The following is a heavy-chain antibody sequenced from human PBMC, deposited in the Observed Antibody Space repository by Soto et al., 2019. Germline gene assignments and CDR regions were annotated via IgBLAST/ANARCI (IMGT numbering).Heavy chain of an antibody. CDR1: GGSISSGGYY. CDR2: IYYSGST. J-gene: IGHJ5*02. D-gene: IGHD2-15*01. V-gene: IGHV4-31*03. Sequence: LSLTCTVSGGSISSGGYYWSWIRQHPGKGLEWIGYIYYSGSTYYNPSLKSRVTISVDTSKNQFSLKLSSVTAADTAVYYCARGGEEYCSGGSCNWFDPWGQGTLVTVSS. CDR3: ARGGEEYCSGGSCNWFDP.